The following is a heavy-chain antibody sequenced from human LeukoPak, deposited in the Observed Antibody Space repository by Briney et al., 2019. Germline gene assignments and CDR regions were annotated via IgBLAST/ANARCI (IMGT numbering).Heavy chain of an antibody. J-gene: IGHJ4*02. CDR1: GGSISTSPYY. CDR3: ARSVVVAATIDY. Sequence: SSETLSLTCTVSGGSISTSPYYWGCIRRPPGKGLEWIATIYYTGGTYYNPSLKSRVTMSVDTSKNQFSLKVSSVTAADTAVYYFARSVVVAATIDYWGQGTLVTVSS. D-gene: IGHD2-15*01. V-gene: IGHV4-39*01. CDR2: IYYTGGT.